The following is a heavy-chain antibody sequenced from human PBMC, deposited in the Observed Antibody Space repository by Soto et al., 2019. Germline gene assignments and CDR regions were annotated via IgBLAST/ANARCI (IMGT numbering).Heavy chain of an antibody. D-gene: IGHD3-22*01. Sequence: SETLSLTCTVSGGSISSYYWSWIRQPPGKGLEWIGYIYYSGSTNYNPSLKSRVTISVDTSKNQFSLKLSSVTAADTAVYYCARAGKRGYYDSRLSAFDIWGQGTMVTVSS. CDR2: IYYSGST. V-gene: IGHV4-59*01. J-gene: IGHJ3*02. CDR1: GGSISSYY. CDR3: ARAGKRGYYDSRLSAFDI.